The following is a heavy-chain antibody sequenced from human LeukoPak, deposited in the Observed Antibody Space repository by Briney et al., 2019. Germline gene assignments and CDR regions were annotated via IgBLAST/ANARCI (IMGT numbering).Heavy chain of an antibody. V-gene: IGHV3-23*01. J-gene: IGHJ6*03. Sequence: GGSLRLSCAASGFTFSSYAMSWVRQAPGKGLEWVSAISGSSGNTYYADSVKGRFTISRDNAKNSLFLQMNSLSAEDTAVYYCGRAGPVTKDHFMDVWGKGTTVTVSS. CDR2: ISGSSGNT. D-gene: IGHD2-2*01. CDR3: GRAGPVTKDHFMDV. CDR1: GFTFSSYA.